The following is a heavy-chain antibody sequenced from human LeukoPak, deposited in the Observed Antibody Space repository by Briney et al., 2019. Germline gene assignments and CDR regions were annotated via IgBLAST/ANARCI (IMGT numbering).Heavy chain of an antibody. Sequence: SETLSLTCAVSGGSVSSHYWSWIRQPPGKELEWIGYIHHSRGTNYGPSLKSRVTISVDTSKSQFSLKLHSVTAADTAIYYCARGLIDYAGHFEHWGQGTRVTVSS. D-gene: IGHD4/OR15-4a*01. CDR2: IHHSRGT. CDR3: ARGLIDYAGHFEH. CDR1: GGSVSSHY. J-gene: IGHJ4*02. V-gene: IGHV4-59*02.